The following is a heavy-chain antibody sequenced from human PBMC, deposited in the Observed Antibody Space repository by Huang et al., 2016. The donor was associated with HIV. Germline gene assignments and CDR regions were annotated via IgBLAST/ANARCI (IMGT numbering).Heavy chain of an antibody. CDR3: ARDVKVESRDFDRWELLSLDYYYIYAMDV. CDR2: VRGKNGNA. J-gene: IGHJ6*02. V-gene: IGHV1-18*01. Sequence: QVQLVQSGAEVKMSGASVRVSCKASGYIFTNYGISWVRQAPGQGLEWIGGVRGKNGNANFAKKFKGRVSMTTDTPTTTADMELRSLRSDDTAVYYCARDVKVESRDFDRWELLSLDYYYIYAMDVWGQGTTVTVSS. D-gene: IGHD3-10*01. CDR1: GYIFTNYG.